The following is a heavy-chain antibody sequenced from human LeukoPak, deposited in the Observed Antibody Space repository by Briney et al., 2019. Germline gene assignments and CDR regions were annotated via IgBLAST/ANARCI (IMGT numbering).Heavy chain of an antibody. V-gene: IGHV3-NL1*01. Sequence: PGGSLRLSCATSGFTFSSYGFHWVRQAPGKGLEWVSVFYSGDDTYYADSVKGRFTISRDNSKNTLYLQMNSLRAEDTAVYYCAGGLPTPFDYWGQGTLVTVSS. CDR2: FYSGDDT. D-gene: IGHD3-16*01. J-gene: IGHJ4*02. CDR3: AGGLPTPFDY. CDR1: GFTFSSYG.